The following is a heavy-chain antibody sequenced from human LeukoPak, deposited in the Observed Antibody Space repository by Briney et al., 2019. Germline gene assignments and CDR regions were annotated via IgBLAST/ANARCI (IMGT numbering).Heavy chain of an antibody. Sequence: GGSLRLCCAASGFNLSDNYMFWVGQAPVQGLEWLSYISGNGGVIQYADSVKGRFTISRDNAKNLLYLQMDSLRVEDTAIYYCARDPRTVRIWGQGTLVTVSS. CDR3: ARDPRTVRI. CDR1: GFNLSDNY. J-gene: IGHJ4*02. V-gene: IGHV3-11*04. CDR2: ISGNGGVI. D-gene: IGHD1-1*01.